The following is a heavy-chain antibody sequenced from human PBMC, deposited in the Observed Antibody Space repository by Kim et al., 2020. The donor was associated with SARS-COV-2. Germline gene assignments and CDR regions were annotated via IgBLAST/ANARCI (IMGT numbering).Heavy chain of an antibody. V-gene: IGHV4-59*01. Sequence: SLKSRVTISVDTSKNQFSLKLSSVTAADTAVYYCARVRGAAVAGLYYFDYWGQGTLVTVSS. J-gene: IGHJ4*02. CDR3: ARVRGAAVAGLYYFDY. D-gene: IGHD6-19*01.